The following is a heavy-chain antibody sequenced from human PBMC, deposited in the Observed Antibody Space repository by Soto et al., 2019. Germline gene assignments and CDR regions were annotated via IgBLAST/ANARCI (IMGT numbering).Heavy chain of an antibody. CDR2: IYYSGST. Sequence: QVQLQESGPGLVKPSQTLSLTCTVSGASITSGGYYWSWIRQHPGKGLEWIGYIYYSGSTYYNPSLQSRFNIAVDTSKNQFSLKLSSVTAADTAVYYCTRSIQHWGQGTLVTVSS. J-gene: IGHJ1*01. CDR3: TRSIQH. V-gene: IGHV4-31*03. CDR1: GASITSGGYY.